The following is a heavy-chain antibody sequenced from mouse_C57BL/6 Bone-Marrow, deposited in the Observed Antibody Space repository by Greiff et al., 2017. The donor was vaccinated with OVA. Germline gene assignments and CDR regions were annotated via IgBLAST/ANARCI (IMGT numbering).Heavy chain of an antibody. CDR3: TCRELFDY. V-gene: IGHV5-9-1*02. CDR2: ISSGGDYI. CDR1: GFTFSSYA. Sequence: EVQLVESGEGLVKPGGSLKLSCAASGFTFSSYAMSWVRQTPEKRLEWVAYISSGGDYIYYAATVKGRFTISRDNARNTLYLQRSSMKAEDTAMYYCTCRELFDYWGQGTLVTVSA. J-gene: IGHJ3*01.